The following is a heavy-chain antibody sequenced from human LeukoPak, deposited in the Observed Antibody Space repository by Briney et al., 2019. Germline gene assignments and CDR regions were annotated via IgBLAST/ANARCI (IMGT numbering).Heavy chain of an antibody. J-gene: IGHJ4*02. CDR3: ARPYTCGGDCYYFDY. CDR1: GYSFTSYW. D-gene: IGHD2-21*02. CDR2: IYPGDSDT. Sequence: GESLKISCKGSGYSFTSYWIGWVRQMPGEGLEWMGIIYPGDSDTRYSPSFQGQVTISADKSISTAYLQWSSLKASDTAMYYCARPYTCGGDCYYFDYWGQGTLVTVSS. V-gene: IGHV5-51*01.